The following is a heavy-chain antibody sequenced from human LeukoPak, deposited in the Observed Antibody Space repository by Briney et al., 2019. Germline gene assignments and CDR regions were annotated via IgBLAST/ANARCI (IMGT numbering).Heavy chain of an antibody. CDR2: IYSRGST. CDR1: GGSISSYY. D-gene: IGHD2-15*01. J-gene: IGHJ5*02. V-gene: IGHV4-4*07. CDR3: ARLIMSGYCSGGSCYYWFDP. Sequence: SETLSLTCTVPGGSISSYYWSWIRQPAGKGLEWIGRIYSRGSTNYNPSLKSRVTMSVDTSKNQFSLKLSSVTAADTAVYYCARLIMSGYCSGGSCYYWFDPWGQGTLVTVSS.